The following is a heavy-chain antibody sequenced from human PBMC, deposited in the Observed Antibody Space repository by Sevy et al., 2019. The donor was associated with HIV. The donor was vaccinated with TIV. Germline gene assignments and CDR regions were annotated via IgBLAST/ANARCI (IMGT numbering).Heavy chain of an antibody. CDR3: ARVYYYDHSGPGY. CDR2: INPSGSST. V-gene: IGHV1-46*02. Sequence: ASVKVSCKASGYNLNNYYMHWVRQAPGQGLEWMGLINPSGSSTSYAQKFQGRVTMTRDTSTSTLHMELSSLRSEDTAVYYCARVYYYDHSGPGYWDQGTLVTVSS. CDR1: GYNLNNYY. D-gene: IGHD3-22*01. J-gene: IGHJ4*02.